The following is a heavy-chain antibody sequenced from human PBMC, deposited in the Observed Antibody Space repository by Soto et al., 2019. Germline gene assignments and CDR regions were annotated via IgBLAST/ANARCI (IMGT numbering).Heavy chain of an antibody. Sequence: TSETLSLTCAVYGGSFSGHYWSWIRQPPGKGLEWIGEINHSGSTNYNPSLKSRVTISVDTSKNQFSLKLSSVTDADTAVYYCARHKRKNRVGAYYYYYGMDVWGQGTTVTVS. CDR1: GGSFSGHY. V-gene: IGHV4-34*01. J-gene: IGHJ6*02. CDR2: INHSGST. D-gene: IGHD1-26*01. CDR3: ARHKRKNRVGAYYYYYGMDV.